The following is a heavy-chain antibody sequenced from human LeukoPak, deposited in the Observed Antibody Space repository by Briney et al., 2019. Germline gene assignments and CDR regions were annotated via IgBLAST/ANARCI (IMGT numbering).Heavy chain of an antibody. Sequence: GGSLRLSCAASGFSFSRYWMSWVSQAPGKGLQWVAHIKQDGSQKYDVDSVKGRFTISRDNAKNSLYLQISSLRAEDTAMYYCARTSFYSFDYWGQGTLVTVSS. CDR3: ARTSFYSFDY. D-gene: IGHD2/OR15-2a*01. CDR2: IKQDGSQK. J-gene: IGHJ4*02. CDR1: GFSFSRYW. V-gene: IGHV3-7*01.